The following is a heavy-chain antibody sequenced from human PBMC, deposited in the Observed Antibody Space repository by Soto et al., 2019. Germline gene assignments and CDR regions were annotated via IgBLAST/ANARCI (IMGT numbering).Heavy chain of an antibody. J-gene: IGHJ4*02. CDR2: ISGSGGST. V-gene: IGHV3-23*01. D-gene: IGHD3-10*01. CDR1: GFTFSSYA. CDR3: AKDGAYYYGSGTPADY. Sequence: GGSLRLSCAASGFTFSSYAMSWVRQAPGKGLEWVSAISGSGGSTYYADSVKGRFTISRDNSKNTLYLQMNSLRAEDTAVYYCAKDGAYYYGSGTPADYWGQGTLVTVSS.